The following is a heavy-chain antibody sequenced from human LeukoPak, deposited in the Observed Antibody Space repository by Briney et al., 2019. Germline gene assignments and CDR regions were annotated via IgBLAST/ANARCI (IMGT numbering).Heavy chain of an antibody. CDR1: GFTFSSYA. V-gene: IGHV3-23*01. CDR3: AKYNYDSSGYPNDY. D-gene: IGHD3-22*01. J-gene: IGHJ4*02. Sequence: GGSLRLSCAASGFTFSSYAMSWVRQAPGKGLEWVSAISGSGGSTYYADSVKGRFTISRDNSKNTLYLQMNSLRAEDTAVYYCAKYNYDSSGYPNDYWGQGTLVTVSS. CDR2: ISGSGGST.